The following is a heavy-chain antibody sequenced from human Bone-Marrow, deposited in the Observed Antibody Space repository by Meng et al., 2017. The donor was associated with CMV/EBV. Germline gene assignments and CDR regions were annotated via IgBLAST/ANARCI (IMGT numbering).Heavy chain of an antibody. CDR1: GFTFSSYS. Sequence: GALKISCAASGFTFSSYSMNWVRQAPGKGLEWVSSISSSSSYIYYADSVKGRFTISRDNAKNSLYLQMNSLRAEDTAVYYCAKDLTGDNAFDVWGQGTMVTVSS. CDR3: AKDLTGDNAFDV. CDR2: ISSSSSYI. J-gene: IGHJ3*01. D-gene: IGHD1-26*01. V-gene: IGHV3-21*01.